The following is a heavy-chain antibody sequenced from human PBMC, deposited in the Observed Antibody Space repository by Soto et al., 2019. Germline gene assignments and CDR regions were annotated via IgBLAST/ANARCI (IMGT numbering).Heavy chain of an antibody. Sequence: QVRLRESGPGLVKPSQTLSLTCTVSGASITSGGFYWSWIRQHPGKGLEWIGYIYYSGSTYYNPSLKSRVNISXXRXKXXFSLTLSSVTAADTAVYYCARGIAVAAPVFDAFDIWGLGTMVTVSS. CDR2: IYYSGST. V-gene: IGHV4-31*03. CDR3: ARGIAVAAPVFDAFDI. J-gene: IGHJ3*02. D-gene: IGHD6-19*01. CDR1: GASITSGGFY.